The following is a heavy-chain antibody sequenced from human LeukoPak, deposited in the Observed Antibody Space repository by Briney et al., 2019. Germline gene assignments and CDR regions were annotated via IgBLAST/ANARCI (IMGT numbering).Heavy chain of an antibody. J-gene: IGHJ4*02. V-gene: IGHV3-11*04. Sequence: PGGSLRLSCAASGFTFRNYYMTWIRQAPGKGLEWVSYISSSGSAIFYADSVKSRFTISRDNAKNSLFLQMNSLRVEDTAVYYCARRGSYFEFDYWGQGTLVTVSS. CDR1: GFTFRNYY. D-gene: IGHD1-26*01. CDR3: ARRGSYFEFDY. CDR2: ISSSGSAI.